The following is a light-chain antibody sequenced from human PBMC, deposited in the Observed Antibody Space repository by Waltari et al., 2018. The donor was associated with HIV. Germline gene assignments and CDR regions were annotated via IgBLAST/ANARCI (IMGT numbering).Light chain of an antibody. V-gene: IGLV4-69*01. CDR3: QTWDTGIII. CDR2: LNNDGSH. Sequence: QPVVTQSPSAAASLGALVKLTCTLSSGHSDYAIAWHQQHPQKGPRYLMRLNNDGSHYKGDGIPDRFSGSSSGAERYLIISSLQSGDEADYYCQTWDTGIIIFGGGTKLTVL. CDR1: SGHSDYA. J-gene: IGLJ2*01.